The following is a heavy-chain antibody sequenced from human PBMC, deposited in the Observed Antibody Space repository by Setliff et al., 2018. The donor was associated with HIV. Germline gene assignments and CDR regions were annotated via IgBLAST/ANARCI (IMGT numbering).Heavy chain of an antibody. D-gene: IGHD6-19*01. Sequence: ASVKVSCKASGYTLPTHAMHWVRQAPGQSLEWMGWINAGNGNTKYSQKFQGRVTITRDTSARTAYMDLTSLRSEDTAVYYCARGSSGWPYYFDYWGQGTLVTVSS. CDR1: GYTLPTHA. J-gene: IGHJ4*02. V-gene: IGHV1-3*01. CDR3: ARGSSGWPYYFDY. CDR2: INAGNGNT.